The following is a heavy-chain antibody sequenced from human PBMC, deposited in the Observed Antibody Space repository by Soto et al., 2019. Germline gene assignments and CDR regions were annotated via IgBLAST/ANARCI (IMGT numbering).Heavy chain of an antibody. CDR3: ARSRWREKHNDYMDV. CDR1: GGSISSGVYY. J-gene: IGHJ6*02. Sequence: SETLSLTCTVSGGSISSGVYYWSWIRQPPGKGLEWIGYIYYSGSTYYNPSLKSRVTISVDTSKNQFSLKLSSVTAADTAVDYFARSRWREKHNDYMDVWGQGTTVTVSS. D-gene: IGHD1-1*01. V-gene: IGHV4-30-4*01. CDR2: IYYSGST.